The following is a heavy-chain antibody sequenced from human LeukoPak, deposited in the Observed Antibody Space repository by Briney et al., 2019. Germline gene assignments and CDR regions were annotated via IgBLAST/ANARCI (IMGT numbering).Heavy chain of an antibody. CDR3: AKDREYRESYRPGPTRYYYGMDV. Sequence: PGGSLRLSCAASGFTSSSYTMSWVRQAPGKGLEWVSCISGTGGNTYYADSVKGRFTISRDNSKNALYLQMNSLRAEDTAVFYCAKDREYRESYRPGPTRYYYGMDVWGQGTTVTVSS. D-gene: IGHD1-26*01. CDR1: GFTSSSYT. V-gene: IGHV3-23*01. CDR2: ISGTGGNT. J-gene: IGHJ6*02.